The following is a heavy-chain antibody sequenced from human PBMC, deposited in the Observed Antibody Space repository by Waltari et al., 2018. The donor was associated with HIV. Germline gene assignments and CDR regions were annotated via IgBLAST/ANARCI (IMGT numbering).Heavy chain of an antibody. CDR1: GYTLTELS. CDR2: FDPEDGET. V-gene: IGHV1-24*01. J-gene: IGHJ4*02. Sequence: QVQLVQSGAEVKKPGASVKVSCKVSGYTLTELSMHWVRQAPGNGPEWMGGFDPEDGETIYAQKFQGRVTMTEDTSTDTAYMELSSLRSEDTAVYYCATERRHYYDSSGYYPYYFDYWGQGTLVTVSS. D-gene: IGHD3-22*01. CDR3: ATERRHYYDSSGYYPYYFDY.